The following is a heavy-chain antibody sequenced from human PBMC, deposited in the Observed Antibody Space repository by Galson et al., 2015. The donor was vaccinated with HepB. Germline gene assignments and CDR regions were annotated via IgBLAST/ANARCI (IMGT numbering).Heavy chain of an antibody. V-gene: IGHV4-34*01. J-gene: IGHJ4*02. Sequence: SETLSLTCAVYGGSFSDYYWSWIRQPPGKGLKWIGEINHSGSTNDNPSLKSRITISVDTSKNQFSLKLTSVTAAGAAVYYCARGPASVVYDYVWGSSRQPPYYLDSWGQGTLLTVSS. CDR1: GGSFSDYY. CDR2: INHSGST. D-gene: IGHD3-16*02. CDR3: ARGPASVVYDYVWGSSRQPPYYLDS.